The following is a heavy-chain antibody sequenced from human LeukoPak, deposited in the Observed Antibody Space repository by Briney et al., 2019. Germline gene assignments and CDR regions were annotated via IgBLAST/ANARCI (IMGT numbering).Heavy chain of an antibody. J-gene: IGHJ6*02. CDR2: ISYDGSNK. Sequence: PGGSLRLSCAASGFTFSSYAVHWVRQAPGKGLEWVAVISYDGSNKYYADSVKGRFTISRDNSKNTLYLQMNSLRAEDTAVYYCARVYDSSGYSYYYYYYGMDVWGQGTTVTVSS. CDR1: GFTFSSYA. V-gene: IGHV3-30-3*01. D-gene: IGHD3-22*01. CDR3: ARVYDSSGYSYYYYYYGMDV.